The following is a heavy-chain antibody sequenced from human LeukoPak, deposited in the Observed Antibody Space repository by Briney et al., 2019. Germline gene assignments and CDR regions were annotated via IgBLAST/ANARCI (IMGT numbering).Heavy chain of an antibody. J-gene: IGHJ6*02. Sequence: ASVKVSCKASGYTFTSYDINWVRQATGQGLEWLGWMNPSSGNTGYAQKIQGRVTMTRDTSISTAYMELSSLRSEDTAVYYCARVAYYYDSAGLYLNYFYGMDVWGQGTTVTVSS. D-gene: IGHD3-22*01. CDR1: GYTFTSYD. CDR3: ARVAYYYDSAGLYLNYFYGMDV. V-gene: IGHV1-8*01. CDR2: MNPSSGNT.